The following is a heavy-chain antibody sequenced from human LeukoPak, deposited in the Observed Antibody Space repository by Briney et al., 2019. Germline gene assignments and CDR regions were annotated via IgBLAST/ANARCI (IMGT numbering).Heavy chain of an antibody. J-gene: IGHJ4*02. D-gene: IGHD3-22*01. Sequence: GSLRLSCAAFGFTVSSNYMSWVRQAPGKGLEWVSAISGSGGSTYYADSVKGRFTISRDNSKNTLYLQMNSLRAEDTAVYYCAKDLYPADSSGYYDYWGQGTLVTVSS. CDR3: AKDLYPADSSGYYDY. CDR2: ISGSGGST. CDR1: GFTVSSNY. V-gene: IGHV3-23*01.